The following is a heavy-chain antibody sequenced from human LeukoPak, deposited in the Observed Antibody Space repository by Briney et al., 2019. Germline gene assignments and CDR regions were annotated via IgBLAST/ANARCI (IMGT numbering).Heavy chain of an antibody. CDR3: ARDSSGSGFFDY. Sequence: PGGSLRLSCAASGFTFSSYAMHWVRQAPGKGLEWVAVISYDGSNKYYADSVKGRFTISRDNSKNTLYLQMNSLRAEDTAVYNCARDSSGSGFFDYWGQGSLVTVSS. J-gene: IGHJ4*02. CDR1: GFTFSSYA. CDR2: ISYDGSNK. V-gene: IGHV3-30-3*01. D-gene: IGHD6-19*01.